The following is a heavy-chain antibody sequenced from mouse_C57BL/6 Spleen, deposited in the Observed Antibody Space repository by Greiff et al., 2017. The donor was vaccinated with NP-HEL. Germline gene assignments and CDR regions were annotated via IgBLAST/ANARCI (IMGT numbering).Heavy chain of an antibody. D-gene: IGHD1-2*01. CDR1: GYSITSGYG. J-gene: IGHJ2*01. CDR3: ARTARIKY. Sequence: EVQLQQSGPGLVKPSQSLSLTCTVAGYSITSGYGWNWIRQFPGNKLEWMGYISYSGSTNYNPSLKSRISITRDTSKNQFFLQLNSVTTEDTATYYCARTARIKYWGQGTTLTVSS. CDR2: ISYSGST. V-gene: IGHV3-2*02.